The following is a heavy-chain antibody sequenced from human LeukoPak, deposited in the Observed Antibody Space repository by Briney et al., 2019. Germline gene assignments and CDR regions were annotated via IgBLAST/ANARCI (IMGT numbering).Heavy chain of an antibody. CDR2: ISAYNGNT. Sequence: EASVKVSCKASGYTFTSYGISWVRQAPGQGLEWMGWISAYNGNTNYAQKLQGRVTMTTDTSTSTAYMELRGLRSDDTAVYYCARDPGANVYGSGRTLGYWGQGTLVTVSS. D-gene: IGHD3-10*01. CDR1: GYTFTSYG. CDR3: ARDPGANVYGSGRTLGY. V-gene: IGHV1-18*01. J-gene: IGHJ4*02.